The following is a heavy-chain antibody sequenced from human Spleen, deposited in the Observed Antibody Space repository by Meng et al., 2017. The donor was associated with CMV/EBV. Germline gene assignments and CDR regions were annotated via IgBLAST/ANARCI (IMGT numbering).Heavy chain of an antibody. CDR1: GFTVSSNY. CDR3: SRGHYYYGMDV. J-gene: IGHJ6*02. V-gene: IGHV3-66*02. CDR2: IYSGGST. Sequence: GESLKISCAASGFTVSSNYMSWVRQAPGKGLEWVSVIYSGGSTYYADSVKGRFTISRDNSENTLYLQMNSLRAEDTAVYYCSRGHYYYGMDVWGQGTTGTVSS.